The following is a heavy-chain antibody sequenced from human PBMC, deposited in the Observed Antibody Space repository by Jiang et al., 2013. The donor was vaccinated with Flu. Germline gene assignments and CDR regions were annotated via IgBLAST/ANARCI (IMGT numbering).Heavy chain of an antibody. Sequence: SGRDDSTFYADSVKGRFTISRDNSKNTVYLRMNSLRADDTAVYYCAKDFTSFYDSSGYYYFDYWGQGTLVTVSS. CDR2: SGRDDST. J-gene: IGHJ4*02. D-gene: IGHD3-22*01. CDR3: AKDFTSFYDSSGYYYFDY. V-gene: IGHV3-23*01.